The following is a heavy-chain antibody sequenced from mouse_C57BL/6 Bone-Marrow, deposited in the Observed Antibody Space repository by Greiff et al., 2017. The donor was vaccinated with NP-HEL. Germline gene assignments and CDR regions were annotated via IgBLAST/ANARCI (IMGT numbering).Heavy chain of an antibody. D-gene: IGHD1-1*01. CDR2: IDPNSGGT. J-gene: IGHJ2*01. Sequence: QVQLQQPGAELVKPGASVKLSCKASGYTFTSYWMHWVKQRPGRGLEWIGRIDPNSGGTKYNEKFKSKATLTADKSSSTAYMELRSLTSEDSAVYFCARRDYYYGSSYDFDYWGQGTTLTVSS. CDR1: GYTFTSYW. V-gene: IGHV1-62-3*01. CDR3: ARRDYYYGSSYDFDY.